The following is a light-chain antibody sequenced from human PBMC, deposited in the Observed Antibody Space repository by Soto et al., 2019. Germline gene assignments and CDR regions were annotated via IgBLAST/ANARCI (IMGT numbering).Light chain of an antibody. CDR1: QGISSW. Sequence: DLQMTQSPSSVSASVGDRDTITCRASQGISSWLAWYQQKPGKAPKLLIYAASSLQSGVPSRFSGSGSGTDFTLAISSLQPEDSATFYCLQHSTYPLTFGQGTKVEIK. CDR2: AAS. CDR3: LQHSTYPLT. V-gene: IGKV1-12*01. J-gene: IGKJ1*01.